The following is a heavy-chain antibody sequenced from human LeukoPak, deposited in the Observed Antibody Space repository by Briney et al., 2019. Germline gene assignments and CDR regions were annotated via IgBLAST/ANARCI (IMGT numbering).Heavy chain of an antibody. CDR1: GGTFTSYA. D-gene: IGHD3-9*01. J-gene: IGHJ4*02. CDR3: ARGVLRYFDWLLEYFDY. Sequence: SVKVSSKASGGTFTSYAISWVRQAPGQGLEWRGGIIPIFGTANYAQKFQGRVTITADESTSTAYMELSSLRSEDTAVYYCARGVLRYFDWLLEYFDYWGQGTLVTVSS. V-gene: IGHV1-69*01. CDR2: IIPIFGTA.